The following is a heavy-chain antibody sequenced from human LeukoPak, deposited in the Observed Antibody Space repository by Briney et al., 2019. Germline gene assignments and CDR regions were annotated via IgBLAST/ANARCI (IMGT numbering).Heavy chain of an antibody. V-gene: IGHV1-8*01. CDR1: GYTFTSYD. D-gene: IGHD3-3*01. CDR2: MNPNSGNT. Sequence: GASVKVSCKASGYTFTSYDINWVRQATGQGLEWMGWMNPNSGNTGYAQKFQGRVTMTEDTSTDTAYMELSSLRSEDTAVYYCATRVEPSIFGVVIEYYFDYWGQGTLVTVSS. CDR3: ATRVEPSIFGVVIEYYFDY. J-gene: IGHJ4*02.